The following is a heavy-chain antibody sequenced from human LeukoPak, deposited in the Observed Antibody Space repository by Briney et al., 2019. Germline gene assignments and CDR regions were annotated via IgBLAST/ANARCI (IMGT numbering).Heavy chain of an antibody. J-gene: IGHJ3*02. V-gene: IGHV3-9*03. CDR3: AKGNGDSAIDAFDI. CDR2: ISWNSGSI. Sequence: PGGSLRLSCAASGFTFDDYAMHWVRQAPGKGLEWVSGISWNSGSIGYADSVKGRFTISRDNAKNSLYLQMNSLRAEDMALYYCAKGNGDSAIDAFDIWGQGTMVTVSS. D-gene: IGHD4-17*01. CDR1: GFTFDDYA.